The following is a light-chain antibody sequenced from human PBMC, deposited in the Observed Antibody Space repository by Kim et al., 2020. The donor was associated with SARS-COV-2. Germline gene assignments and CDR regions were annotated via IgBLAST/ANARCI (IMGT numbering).Light chain of an antibody. V-gene: IGKV3-11*01. CDR1: QSVSSY. CDR3: QQRSNWPLT. Sequence: SLSPRERANLPCRASQSVSSYLAWYQQKPGQAPRLLIYGASNRATGIPARFSGSGSGTDFTLTISNLEPEDFAVYYCQQRSNWPLTFGGGTKLEI. CDR2: GAS. J-gene: IGKJ4*01.